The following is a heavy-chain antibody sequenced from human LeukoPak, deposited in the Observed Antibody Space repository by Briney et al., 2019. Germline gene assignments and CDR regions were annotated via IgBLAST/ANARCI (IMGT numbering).Heavy chain of an antibody. V-gene: IGHV4-39*07. CDR2: INHSGST. CDR3: ARYWEPLQAIDS. D-gene: IGHD1-26*01. CDR1: GGSISSSSYY. Sequence: PSETLSLTCTVSGGSISSSSYYWGWIRQPPGKGLEWIGEINHSGSTNYNPSLKSRVTVSVDTSMNQFSLKLSSVTAADTAMYYCARYWEPLQAIDSWGQGTLVTVSS. J-gene: IGHJ4*02.